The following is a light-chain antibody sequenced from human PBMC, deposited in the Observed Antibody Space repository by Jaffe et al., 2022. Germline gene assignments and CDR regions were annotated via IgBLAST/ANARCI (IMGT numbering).Light chain of an antibody. V-gene: IGKV4-1*01. CDR1: QSVLYSSNNKNY. CDR2: WAS. CDR3: QQYRNSPPV. Sequence: DIVMTQSPDSLAVSLGERATINCKSSQSVLYSSNNKNYLAWYQQKPGQPPKLLIYWASTRESGVPDRFSGSGSGTDFTLTISSLQAEDVAVYYCQQYRNSPPVFGPGTKVDIK. J-gene: IGKJ3*01.